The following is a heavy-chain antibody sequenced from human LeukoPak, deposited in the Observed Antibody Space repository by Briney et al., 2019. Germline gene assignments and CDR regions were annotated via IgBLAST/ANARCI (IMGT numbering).Heavy chain of an antibody. CDR3: ARASVGRGYSGYDYQGYYFDY. Sequence: ASVKVSCKASGGTFSGYAISWVRQAPGQGLEWMGGIIPIFGTANYAQKFQGRVTITADESTSTAYMELSSLRSEDTAVYYCARASVGRGYSGYDYQGYYFDYWGQGTLVTVSS. J-gene: IGHJ4*02. CDR1: GGTFSGYA. V-gene: IGHV1-69*01. CDR2: IIPIFGTA. D-gene: IGHD5-12*01.